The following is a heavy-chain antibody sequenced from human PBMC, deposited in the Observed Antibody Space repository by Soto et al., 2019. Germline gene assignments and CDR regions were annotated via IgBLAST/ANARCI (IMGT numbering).Heavy chain of an antibody. V-gene: IGHV1-18*01. Sequence: GASVKVSCKASGYTFTSYGISWVRQAPGQGLEWMGWISAYNGNTNYAQKLQGRVTMTTDTSTSTAYMELRSLRSDDTAVYYCARESRGYCSGGSCYRLAKDYYYYYMDVWGKGTTVTVS. CDR2: ISAYNGNT. CDR3: ARESRGYCSGGSCYRLAKDYYYYYMDV. D-gene: IGHD2-15*01. CDR1: GYTFTSYG. J-gene: IGHJ6*03.